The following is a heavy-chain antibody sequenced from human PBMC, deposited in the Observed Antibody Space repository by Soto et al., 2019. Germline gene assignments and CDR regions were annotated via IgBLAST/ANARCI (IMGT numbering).Heavy chain of an antibody. Sequence: SETLSLTCSVSGGSISGSYWSWIRQSPGKGLEWLGYVYYTGSTNYSPSLRSRVSISVDTSKNEFSLGLSSVTAADTAVYFCARSVAVPGAHIDYWGQGTQVTVSS. V-gene: IGHV4-59*01. CDR2: VYYTGST. D-gene: IGHD6-19*01. CDR1: GGSISGSY. J-gene: IGHJ4*02. CDR3: ARSVAVPGAHIDY.